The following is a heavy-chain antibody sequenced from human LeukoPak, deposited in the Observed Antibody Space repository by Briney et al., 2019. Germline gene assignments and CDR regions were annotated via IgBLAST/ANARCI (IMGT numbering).Heavy chain of an antibody. CDR3: ARGYYYFDH. D-gene: IGHD6-13*01. V-gene: IGHV4-59*01. Sequence: SETLSLTCTVSGGSISSYYWSWIRQSPGKGLEWIGYIYNSGSTNYNPSLKSRVTISVDTSKNQFSLKLSSVTAADTAVYYCARGYYYFDHWGQGTPVIVAS. CDR1: GGSISSYY. J-gene: IGHJ4*02. CDR2: IYNSGST.